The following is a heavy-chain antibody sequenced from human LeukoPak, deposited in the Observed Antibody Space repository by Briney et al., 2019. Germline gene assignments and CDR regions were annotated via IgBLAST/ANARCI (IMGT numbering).Heavy chain of an antibody. CDR2: INPSGGST. J-gene: IGHJ3*02. V-gene: IGHV1-46*01. CDR3: TRSEWFRESQGFDI. CDR1: GYTFTSYY. Sequence: ASVKVSCKASGYTFTSYYMHWVRQATGQGLEWMGIINPSGGSTSYAQKFQGRVTMTRDTSTSTVYMDLSSLRSEDTAVYYCTRSEWFRESQGFDIWGQGTMVTVSS. D-gene: IGHD3-10*01.